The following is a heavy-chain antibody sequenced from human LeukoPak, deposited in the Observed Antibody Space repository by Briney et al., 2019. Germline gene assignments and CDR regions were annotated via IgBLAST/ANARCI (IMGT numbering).Heavy chain of an antibody. J-gene: IGHJ4*02. CDR1: GFFFSNYD. CDR2: LSGSGGST. Sequence: PGRSLRLSCAASGFFFSNYDMNWVRQAPGSGLEWVSGLSGSGGSTFYADSVKGRFTISRDNSKNTVYLQMNSLRGEDTAMYYCARGVTVTTDFWGQGTLVTVSS. V-gene: IGHV3-23*01. CDR3: ARGVTVTTDF. D-gene: IGHD4-17*01.